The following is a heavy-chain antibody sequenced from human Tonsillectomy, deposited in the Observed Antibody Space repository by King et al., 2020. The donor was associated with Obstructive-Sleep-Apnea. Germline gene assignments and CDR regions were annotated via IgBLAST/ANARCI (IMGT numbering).Heavy chain of an antibody. CDR1: GFTFSDSA. CDR3: IRPDPYSGADWRD. Sequence: VQLVESGGGLVQPGGSLKLSCAASGFTFSDSAIHCVRQASGKVLEGIGHIRSKINNYANTFEASARGRVTLSRDDSKNTAYLQMNCLKTEDTAMYYCIRPDPYSGADWRDWGQGTLVTVSS. D-gene: IGHD1-26*01. CDR2: IRSKINNYAN. V-gene: IGHV3-73*01. J-gene: IGHJ4*02.